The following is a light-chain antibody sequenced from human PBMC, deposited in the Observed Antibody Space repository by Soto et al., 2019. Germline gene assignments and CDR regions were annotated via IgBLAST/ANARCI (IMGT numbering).Light chain of an antibody. J-gene: IGLJ1*01. CDR1: SSDVGGYNY. CDR2: DVS. V-gene: IGLV2-11*01. Sequence: LTQPRSVSGSPGQSVTISCTGASSDVGGYNYVSWYQQHPGKAPKLMIYDVSKRPSGVPDRFSGSKSGNTASLTISGLQTEDEADYYCCSYAGRYTYVFGTGTKVTVL. CDR3: CSYAGRYTYV.